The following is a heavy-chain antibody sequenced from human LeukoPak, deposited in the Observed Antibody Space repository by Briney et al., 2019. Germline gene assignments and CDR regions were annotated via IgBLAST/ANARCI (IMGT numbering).Heavy chain of an antibody. CDR3: ARGPPDGDYFDY. CDR2: IYYTGST. D-gene: IGHD4-17*01. CDR1: GGAVSSGSYY. J-gene: IGHJ4*02. V-gene: IGHV4-61*01. Sequence: SETLSLTCTVSGGAVSSGSYYWSWIRQPPGKGLEWIGNIYYTGSTNYNPSLKSRVTISVDTSKNQFSLKLSSVTAADTAVYYCARGPPDGDYFDYWGQGTLVTVSS.